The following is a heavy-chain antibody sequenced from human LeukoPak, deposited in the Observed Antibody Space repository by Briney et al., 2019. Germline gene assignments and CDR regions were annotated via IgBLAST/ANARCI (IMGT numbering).Heavy chain of an antibody. Sequence: GASVKVSCKASGGTFSSYAISWVRQAPGQGLEWMGVINPSGTGTSYGQKFQGRITMSGDTSTSTVYMELSSLRSEDTAFYYCATDHSMADTAWWFDPWGQGTLVTVSS. D-gene: IGHD5-24*01. CDR1: GGTFSSYA. V-gene: IGHV1-46*01. J-gene: IGHJ5*02. CDR3: ATDHSMADTAWWFDP. CDR2: INPSGTGT.